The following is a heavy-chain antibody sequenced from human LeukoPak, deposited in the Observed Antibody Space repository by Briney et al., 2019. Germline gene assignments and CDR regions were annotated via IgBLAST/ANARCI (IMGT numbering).Heavy chain of an antibody. CDR3: ARVRGCTNGVCYTDLDY. J-gene: IGHJ4*02. Sequence: GASVKVSCKASGYTFTSYYMHWVRQAPGQGLEWMGIINPSGGSTSYAQKFQGRVTMTRDMSTSTVYMELSSLRSEDTAVYYCARVRGCTNGVCYTDLDYWGQGTLVTVSS. D-gene: IGHD2-8*01. CDR2: INPSGGST. V-gene: IGHV1-46*01. CDR1: GYTFTSYY.